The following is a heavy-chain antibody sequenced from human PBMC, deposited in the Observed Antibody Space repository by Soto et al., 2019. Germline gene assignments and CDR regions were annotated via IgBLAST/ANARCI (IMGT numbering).Heavy chain of an antibody. CDR1: GFSSSKYD. J-gene: IGHJ4*02. Sequence: GGTLRLSCAASGFSSSKYDRYWVRQGPGKRPEWVSTIRTAGESYYADSVKGRFIGSREKAKNSVYPQMKSVRAGDTAVYYCVRGGDFYTFESWGQGAQVTVSS. CDR3: VRGGDFYTFES. CDR2: IRTAGES. D-gene: IGHD2-21*01. V-gene: IGHV3-13*01.